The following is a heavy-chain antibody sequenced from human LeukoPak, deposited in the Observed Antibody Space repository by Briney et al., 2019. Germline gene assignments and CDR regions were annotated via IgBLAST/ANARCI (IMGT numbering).Heavy chain of an antibody. V-gene: IGHV3-30-3*01. D-gene: IGHD4/OR15-4a*01. CDR2: ISYDGNIK. J-gene: IGHJ4*02. Sequence: HPGMSLRLSCAASGFTFSAYAMHWVRQAPGKGLEGVAIISYDGNIKYQADSVKGRFTISRDDSKNTLYLQMNSLRAEDTAVYYCARDRSANSRVYYFDYWGQGTLVTVSS. CDR3: ARDRSANSRVYYFDY. CDR1: GFTFSAYA.